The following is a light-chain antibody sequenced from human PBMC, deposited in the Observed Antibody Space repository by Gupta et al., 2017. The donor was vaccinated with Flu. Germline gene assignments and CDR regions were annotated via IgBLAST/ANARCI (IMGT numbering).Light chain of an antibody. CDR2: DAS. CDR1: EFISSN. V-gene: IGKV3-15*01. Sequence: PDTLSVSPGERATLSCRASEFISSNLDWYQQRPGQAPRRLIFDASTRATGIPAMFSGSGYGTEFTLTISNLQSEDFAVYYCKQYRNWPQTFGQGTRLEIK. CDR3: KQYRNWPQT. J-gene: IGKJ2*01.